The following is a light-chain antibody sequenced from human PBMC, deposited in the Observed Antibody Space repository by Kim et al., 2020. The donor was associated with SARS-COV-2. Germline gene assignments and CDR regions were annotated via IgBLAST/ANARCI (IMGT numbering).Light chain of an antibody. J-gene: IGKJ5*01. CDR2: ATS. Sequence: ASVGDRVTIACRASQGISKYLAWFQQKPGKVPQRLIYATSNLQSGVPSRFGGSGSGTEFTLTIDSLQPEDFATYYCLQHSTYPITFGQGTRLEIK. CDR1: QGISKY. V-gene: IGKV1-17*03. CDR3: LQHSTYPIT.